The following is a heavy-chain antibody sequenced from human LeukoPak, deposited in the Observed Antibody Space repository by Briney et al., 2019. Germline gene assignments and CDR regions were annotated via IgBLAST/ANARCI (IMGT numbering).Heavy chain of an antibody. CDR2: IIPIFGTA. D-gene: IGHD3-3*01. Sequence: ASVTVSCKASGGTFSSYAISWVRQAPGQGLEWMGGIIPIFGTANYAQKFQGRVTITADESTSTAYMELSSLRSDDTAVYYCASGMEGWYFDLWGRGTLVTVSS. CDR1: GGTFSSYA. V-gene: IGHV1-69*13. J-gene: IGHJ2*01. CDR3: ASGMEGWYFDL.